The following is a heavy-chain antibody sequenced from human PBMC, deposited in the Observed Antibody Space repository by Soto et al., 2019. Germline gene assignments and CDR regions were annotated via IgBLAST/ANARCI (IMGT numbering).Heavy chain of an antibody. CDR2: VSAYNGNT. J-gene: IGHJ3*02. D-gene: IGHD6-6*01. Sequence: QVQLVQSGAEVKKPGASVKVSCKASGYTFTSYGISWVRQAPGQGLEWIGWVSAYNGNTNDAQKLQGRVTMTTDTSTSTAYMELRGLRSDDTAVYYCAVGGVLAARPAVPAFDIWGQGTMVTVSS. CDR3: AVGGVLAARPAVPAFDI. CDR1: GYTFTSYG. V-gene: IGHV1-18*01.